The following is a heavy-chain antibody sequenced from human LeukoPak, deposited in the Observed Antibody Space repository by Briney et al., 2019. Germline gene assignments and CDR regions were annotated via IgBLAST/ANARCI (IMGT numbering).Heavy chain of an antibody. CDR2: ISGSGGST. Sequence: GGSLRLSCAASGFTFSSYAMSWVRQAPGKGLEWVSAISGSGGSTYYADSVKGRFTISRDNSKNTLYLQMNSLRAEDTAVYYCAKTCGSGSYSYYYYGMDVWGQGTTVTVSS. D-gene: IGHD3-10*01. V-gene: IGHV3-23*01. J-gene: IGHJ6*02. CDR3: AKTCGSGSYSYYYYGMDV. CDR1: GFTFSSYA.